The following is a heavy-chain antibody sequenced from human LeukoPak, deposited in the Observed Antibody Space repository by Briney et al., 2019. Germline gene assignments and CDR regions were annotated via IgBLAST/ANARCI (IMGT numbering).Heavy chain of an antibody. CDR2: IIPILGIA. CDR3: ARVGYPYYYGSGSYYGVDY. CDR1: GGTFSSYA. J-gene: IGHJ4*01. Sequence: SVKVSCKASGGTFSSYAISWVRQAPGQGLEWMGRIIPILGIANYAQKFQGRVTITADKSTSTAYMELSSLRSEDTAVYYCARVGYPYYYGSGSYYGVDYWGQEPWSPSPQ. D-gene: IGHD3-10*01. V-gene: IGHV1-69*04.